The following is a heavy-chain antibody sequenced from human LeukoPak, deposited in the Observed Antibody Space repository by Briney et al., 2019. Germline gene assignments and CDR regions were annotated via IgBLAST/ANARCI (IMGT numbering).Heavy chain of an antibody. CDR1: GFTFSTHW. Sequence: GGSLRLSCAASGFTFSTHWMTWVRQAPGKGLEWVANIKQDGSEKYYVDSVKGRFTVSRDNGKNSLYLQMNSLRAEDTAVYYCARDEGILTAYYFHWGQGTLVTVSS. D-gene: IGHD3-9*01. V-gene: IGHV3-7*03. CDR2: IKQDGSEK. J-gene: IGHJ4*02. CDR3: ARDEGILTAYYFH.